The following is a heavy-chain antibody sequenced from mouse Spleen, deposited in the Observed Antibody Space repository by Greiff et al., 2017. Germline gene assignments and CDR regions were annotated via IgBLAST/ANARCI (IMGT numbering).Heavy chain of an antibody. CDR2: INPNNGGT. Sequence: EVKLQQSGAELVKPGASVKIPCKASGYTFTDYNMDWVKQSHGKSLEWIGDINPNNGGTIYNQKFKGKATLTVDKSSSTAYMELRSLTSEDTAVYYCARSSSGFLFAYWGQGTLVTVSA. CDR3: ARSSSGFLFAY. J-gene: IGHJ3*01. CDR1: GYTFTDYN. V-gene: IGHV1-18*01. D-gene: IGHD3-1*01.